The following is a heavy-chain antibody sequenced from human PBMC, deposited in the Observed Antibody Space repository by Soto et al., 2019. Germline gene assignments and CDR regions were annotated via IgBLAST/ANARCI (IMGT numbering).Heavy chain of an antibody. CDR3: ACARDEYNWNDGSYYGMDV. Sequence: SETLSLTCAVSGGSISGYYWSWIRQPPGKGLEWIGYIYYSGSTNYNPSLKSRVTISVDTSKKQFSLRLNSLTAADTAVYYCACARDEYNWNDGSYYGMDVWGQGTTVTVSS. J-gene: IGHJ6*02. CDR1: GGSISGYY. D-gene: IGHD1-1*01. V-gene: IGHV4-59*01. CDR2: IYYSGST.